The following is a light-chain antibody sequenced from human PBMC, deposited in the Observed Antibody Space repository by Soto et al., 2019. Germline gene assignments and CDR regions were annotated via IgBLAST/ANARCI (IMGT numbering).Light chain of an antibody. CDR2: GAS. Sequence: EIVLIQSPATLSLSPGERATLSCRASQSVSSNLAWYQQKPGQAPRLLIYGASTKATGIPARFSGSGSGTEFTLTISSLQSEDFAVYYCQQYNNWLITFGQGTRLEIK. CDR3: QQYNNWLIT. CDR1: QSVSSN. J-gene: IGKJ5*01. V-gene: IGKV3-15*01.